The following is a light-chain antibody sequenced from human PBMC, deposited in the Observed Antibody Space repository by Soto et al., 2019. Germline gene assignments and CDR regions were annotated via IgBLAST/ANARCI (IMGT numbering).Light chain of an antibody. CDR2: GAS. J-gene: IGKJ1*01. CDR3: QQCGSSPVT. V-gene: IGKV3-20*01. CDR1: QSVTSNY. Sequence: ETVLTQSPGTLSLSPGERATLSCRASQSVTSNYLAWYQQKPGQAPRLLIYGASSRATGIPDRFSGSGSGTDFTLTISRLEPEDFAVYYCQQCGSSPVTFGQGTKVDIK.